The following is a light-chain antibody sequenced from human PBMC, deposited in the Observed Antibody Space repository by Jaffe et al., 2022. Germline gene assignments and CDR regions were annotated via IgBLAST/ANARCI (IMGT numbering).Light chain of an antibody. J-gene: IGKJ4*02. CDR3: QQYGSSPAT. Sequence: EIVLTQSPGTLSLSPGERATLSCRASQSLSSDYLAWYQQKPGQAPRLLIYGSSNRATGIPDRFSGSGSATDFTLTISGLESEDFAVYYCQQYGSSPATFGRGTRVEIK. CDR2: GSS. V-gene: IGKV3-20*01. CDR1: QSLSSDY.